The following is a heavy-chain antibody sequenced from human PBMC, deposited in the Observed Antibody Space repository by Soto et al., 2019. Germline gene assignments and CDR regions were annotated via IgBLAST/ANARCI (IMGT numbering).Heavy chain of an antibody. CDR1: EFTFSNYG. J-gene: IGHJ6*02. Sequence: QVQLVESGGGVVQPGRSLRLSCAASEFTFSNYGMHWVRQAPGKGLEWVAVILNDGSNRYHADSVKDRFTISRDNSKNTPYLQKNSLRAEDTAVYYCARDDEYSGNGMDIWGQGTTVTVS. CDR2: ILNDGSNR. D-gene: IGHD3-10*01. CDR3: ARDDEYSGNGMDI. V-gene: IGHV3-33*01.